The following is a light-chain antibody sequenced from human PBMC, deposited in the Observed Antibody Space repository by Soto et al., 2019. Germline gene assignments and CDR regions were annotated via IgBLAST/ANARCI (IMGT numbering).Light chain of an antibody. CDR1: SSNIGSNT. J-gene: IGLJ3*02. CDR2: SNN. CDR3: AAWDVSLNGWV. V-gene: IGLV1-44*01. Sequence: QSVLTQPPSASGTPGQRVTISCSGSSSNIGSNTVNWYQHLPGTAPKLLIYSNNQRPSGVPDRFSGSKSGTSASLAISGLQSEDEADYYCAAWDVSLNGWVFGGGTKLTVL.